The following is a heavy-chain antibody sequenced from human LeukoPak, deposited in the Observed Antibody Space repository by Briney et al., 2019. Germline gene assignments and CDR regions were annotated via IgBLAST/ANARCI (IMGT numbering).Heavy chain of an antibody. D-gene: IGHD1-1*01. V-gene: IGHV1-8*01. J-gene: IGHJ6*02. CDR1: GYTFTSYD. CDR2: MNPNSGNT. CDR3: ARRGYNWNDLYYYYGMDV. Sequence: ASVKVSCKASGYTFTSYDINWVRQATGQGLEWVGWMNPNSGNTGYAQKFQGRVTMTRNTSISTAYMELSSLRSEDTAVYYCARRGYNWNDLYYYYGMDVWGQGTTVTVSS.